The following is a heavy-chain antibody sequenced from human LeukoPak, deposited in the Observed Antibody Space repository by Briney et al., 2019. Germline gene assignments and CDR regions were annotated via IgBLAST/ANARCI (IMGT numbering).Heavy chain of an antibody. CDR2: IYYSGST. CDR1: GGSISSYY. V-gene: IGHV4-59*08. J-gene: IGHJ5*02. Sequence: SETLSLTCTVSGGSISSYYWSWIRQPPGKGLDWIGYIYYSGSTNYNPSLKSRVTISVDTSKNQFSLKLSSVTAADTAVYYCARLVAVAGLLNWFDPWGQGTLVTVSS. D-gene: IGHD6-19*01. CDR3: ARLVAVAGLLNWFDP.